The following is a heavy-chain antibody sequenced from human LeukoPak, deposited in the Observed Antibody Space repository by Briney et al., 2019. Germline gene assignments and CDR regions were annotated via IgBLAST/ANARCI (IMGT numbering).Heavy chain of an antibody. CDR3: ARDHDYSSLFDY. D-gene: IGHD4-11*01. CDR2: ISGSGGST. V-gene: IGHV3-23*01. J-gene: IGHJ4*02. CDR1: GFTFSSYA. Sequence: PGGSLRLSCAASGFTFSSYAMSWVRQAPGKGLEWVSAISGSGGSTYYADSVKGRFTISRDNSKNTLYLQMNSLRAEDTAVYYCARDHDYSSLFDYWGQGTLVTVSS.